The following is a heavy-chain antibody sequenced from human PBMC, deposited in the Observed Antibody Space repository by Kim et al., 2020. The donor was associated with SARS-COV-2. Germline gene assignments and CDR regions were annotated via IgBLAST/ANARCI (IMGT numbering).Heavy chain of an antibody. CDR2: IYYSGST. CDR1: GGSISSYY. V-gene: IGHV4-59*01. CDR3: ASIVGLRFDY. Sequence: SETLSLTCTVSGGSISSYYWSWIRQPPGKGLEWIGYIYYSGSTNYNPSLKSRVTISVDTSKNQFSLKLSSVTAADTAVYYCASIVGLRFDYWGQGTLVTVSS. J-gene: IGHJ4*02. D-gene: IGHD2-21*01.